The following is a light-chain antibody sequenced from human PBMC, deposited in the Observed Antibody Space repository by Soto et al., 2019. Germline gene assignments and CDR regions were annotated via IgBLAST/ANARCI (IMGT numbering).Light chain of an antibody. CDR1: SGSIVSNF. Sequence: NFMLTQPHSVSESPGKTVTISCTRSSGSIVSNFVQWYQQRPGSSPTTVIYEDNQRPSGVPDRFSGSIDRSSNSASLTISGLNTADEADYYCQSDDSSSLVVFGGGTKLTVL. CDR2: EDN. J-gene: IGLJ2*01. V-gene: IGLV6-57*01. CDR3: QSDDSSSLVV.